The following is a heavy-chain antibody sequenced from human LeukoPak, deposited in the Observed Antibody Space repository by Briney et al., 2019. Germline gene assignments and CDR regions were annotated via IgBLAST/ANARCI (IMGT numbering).Heavy chain of an antibody. J-gene: IGHJ4*02. CDR3: ARDHGIPGTTAIDY. CDR1: GGTFSSYA. V-gene: IGHV1-69*05. D-gene: IGHD1-7*01. CDR2: IIPIFGTA. Sequence: ASVKVSCKASGGTFSSYAISWVRQAPGQGLEWMGGIIPIFGTANYAQKFQGRVTITTDESTSTAYMELSSLRSEDTAVYYCARDHGIPGTTAIDYWGQGTLVTVSS.